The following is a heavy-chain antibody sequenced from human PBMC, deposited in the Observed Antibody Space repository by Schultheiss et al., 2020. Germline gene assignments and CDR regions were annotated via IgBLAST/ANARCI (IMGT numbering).Heavy chain of an antibody. D-gene: IGHD5/OR15-5a*01. CDR3: ARVNSVYDWYFDY. CDR1: GFTFSSYS. J-gene: IGHJ4*02. CDR2: IKQDGSEK. V-gene: IGHV3-7*01. Sequence: GGSLRLSCAASGFTFSSYSMNWVRQAPGKGLEWVANIKQDGSEKFYVDSLKGRFTISRDNAKNSLYLQMNSLRAEDTAVYYCARVNSVYDWYFDYWGQGTLVTVSS.